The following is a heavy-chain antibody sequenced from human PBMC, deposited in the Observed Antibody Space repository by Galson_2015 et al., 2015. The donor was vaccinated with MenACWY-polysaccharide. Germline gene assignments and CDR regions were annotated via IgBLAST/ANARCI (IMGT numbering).Heavy chain of an antibody. CDR2: TYYRSKWYN. CDR1: GDSVSSKTAA. CDR3: ARDRFSGCNWFDP. Sequence: CAISGDSVSSKTAAWNWIRQSPSRGLEWLGRTYYRSKWYNDYAESVKSRININPDTSKNQFSLHLNSVTPEDTAVYYCARDRFSGCNWFDPWGQGTLVTVSS. D-gene: IGHD3-16*01. J-gene: IGHJ5*02. V-gene: IGHV6-1*01.